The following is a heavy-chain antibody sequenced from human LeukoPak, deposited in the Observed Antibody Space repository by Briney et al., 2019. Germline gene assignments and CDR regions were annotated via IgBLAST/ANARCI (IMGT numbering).Heavy chain of an antibody. Sequence: GASVKVSCKASGYSSTNYGISWVRQAPGQGLEWMGWIRIYRGNTNYAQKFQGRVTMTTDTSTSTVYMEVRGLRSDDTAMYYCARDVGITVADSFDPWGQGTLVTVSS. CDR2: IRIYRGNT. V-gene: IGHV1-18*01. CDR1: GYSSTNYG. J-gene: IGHJ5*02. D-gene: IGHD6-13*01. CDR3: ARDVGITVADSFDP.